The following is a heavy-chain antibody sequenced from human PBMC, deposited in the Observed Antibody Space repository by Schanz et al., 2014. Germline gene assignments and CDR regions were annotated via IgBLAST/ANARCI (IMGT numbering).Heavy chain of an antibody. J-gene: IGHJ1*01. D-gene: IGHD3-10*01. CDR2: IATSSSTR. CDR1: GFTFSDYY. V-gene: IGHV3-11*04. CDR3: ASGVHVSSLQKGLQF. Sequence: QVQLVESGGGLVKPGGSLRLSCAASGFTFSDYYMSWIRQAPGKGLEWLSYIATSSSTRHYADSVKGRVTISRDNAKNSVSLQMRRLRVEDTAVYYCASGVHVSSLQKGLQFWGRGTLVIDSS.